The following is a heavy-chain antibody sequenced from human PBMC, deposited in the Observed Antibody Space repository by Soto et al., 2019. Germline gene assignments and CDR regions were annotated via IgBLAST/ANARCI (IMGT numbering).Heavy chain of an antibody. D-gene: IGHD6-6*01. V-gene: IGHV4-34*01. CDR1: GGSFSGYY. J-gene: IGHJ5*01. Sequence: PSETLSLTCAGYGGSFSGYYWSWIRQPPGKGLEWIGEINHSGSTNYNPSLKSRVTISVDTSKNQFSLKLSSVTAADTAVYYCAISGNSSSCGWFDSWGQGTLVTVSS. CDR3: AISGNSSSCGWFDS. CDR2: INHSGST.